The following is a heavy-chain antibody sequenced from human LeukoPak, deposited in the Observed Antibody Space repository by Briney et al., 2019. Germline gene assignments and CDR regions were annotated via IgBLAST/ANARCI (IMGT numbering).Heavy chain of an antibody. D-gene: IGHD6-19*01. CDR1: GFDFSNSF. J-gene: IGHJ4*02. CDR3: GKGSLAVAASPLDF. Sequence: GGSLRLSCTASGFDFSNSFMSWVRQAPGKGLEWISYISSRSTTIYYADFVTGRFTISRDNGKNTVYLQMNNLRVDDTAVFYCGKGSLAVAASPLDFWGQGTLVTVSS. V-gene: IGHV3-11*01. CDR2: ISSRSTTI.